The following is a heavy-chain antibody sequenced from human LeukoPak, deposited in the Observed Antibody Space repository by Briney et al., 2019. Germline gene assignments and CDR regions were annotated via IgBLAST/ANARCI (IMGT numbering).Heavy chain of an antibody. V-gene: IGHV4-4*02. CDR3: ARDISYCGGDCAPYYFDY. Sequence: SETLSLTCGVSGGSITNTNYWTWVRQPPGKGLEWIGEVNLQGSTNYNPSLMGRVAIAVDTSENHISLQLTSVTAADTAVYYCARDISYCGGDCAPYYFDYWGQGTLVTVSS. J-gene: IGHJ4*02. D-gene: IGHD2-21*02. CDR1: GGSITNTNY. CDR2: VNLQGST.